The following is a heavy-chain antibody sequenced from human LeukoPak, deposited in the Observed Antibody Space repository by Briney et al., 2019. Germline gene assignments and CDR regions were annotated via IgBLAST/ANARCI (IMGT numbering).Heavy chain of an antibody. CDR3: VRDRELTY. CDR1: DGAISIYY. CDR2: VYSSGNT. Sequence: SETLSLTCTVSDGAISIYYWSWIRQPPGKGLEWIGYVYSSGNTNYSPSLKGRAIISADTSKNQFSLKLTSVTAADTAVYYCVRDRELTYWGQGILVTVSS. D-gene: IGHD3-10*01. J-gene: IGHJ4*02. V-gene: IGHV4-4*08.